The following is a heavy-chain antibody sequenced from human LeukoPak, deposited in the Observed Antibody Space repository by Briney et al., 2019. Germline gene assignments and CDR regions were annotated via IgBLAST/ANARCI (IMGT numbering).Heavy chain of an antibody. V-gene: IGHV1-18*01. CDR2: ISPYNGNT. J-gene: IGHJ4*02. Sequence: ASERVSCKASGYDFTSVGITWVRRAPGQGLEWMGWISPYNGNTRYAQKFQGRVAMTTDTSTTTAYMELRGLRFNDTAVYYCARAGPGSGWYFDYWGQGTLVTVCS. D-gene: IGHD6-19*01. CDR3: ARAGPGSGWYFDY. CDR1: GYDFTSVG.